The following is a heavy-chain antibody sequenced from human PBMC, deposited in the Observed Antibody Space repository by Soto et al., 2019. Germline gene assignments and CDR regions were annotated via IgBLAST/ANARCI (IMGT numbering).Heavy chain of an antibody. V-gene: IGHV4-31*03. J-gene: IGHJ4*02. Sequence: PSETLSLTCTVSGDTLRSGGHYWRWIRQHAGKGLEWIGHIYDSVNTYYSPSLRSRVTISADMSKNQFSLNLRTVTAADTAVYYFARVDHRVYFAIFTDYWGQGTRGTV. CDR2: IYDSVNT. D-gene: IGHD2-21*01. CDR1: GDTLRSGGHY. CDR3: ARVDHRVYFAIFTDY.